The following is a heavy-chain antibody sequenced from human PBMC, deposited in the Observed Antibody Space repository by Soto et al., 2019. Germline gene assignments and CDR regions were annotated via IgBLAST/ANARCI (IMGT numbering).Heavy chain of an antibody. CDR2: IYYSGST. D-gene: IGHD3-22*01. CDR1: GGSISSYY. J-gene: IGHJ4*02. Sequence: SETLSLTCTVSGGSISSYYWSWIRQPPGKGLEWIGYIYYSGSTNYNPSLKSRVTISVDTSKNQFSLELSSVTAADTAVYYCARELGLYDSSGYYYVPSFLDYWGQGTLVTVSS. V-gene: IGHV4-59*01. CDR3: ARELGLYDSSGYYYVPSFLDY.